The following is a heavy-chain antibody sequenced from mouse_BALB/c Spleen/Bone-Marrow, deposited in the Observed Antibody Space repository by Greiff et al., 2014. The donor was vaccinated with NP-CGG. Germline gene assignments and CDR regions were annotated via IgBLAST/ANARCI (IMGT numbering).Heavy chain of an antibody. D-gene: IGHD4-1*01. CDR3: ARGGRLTGYYFDY. J-gene: IGHJ2*01. Sequence: VQVVESGAELVRPGSSVKISCKASGYAFSSYWMNWVKQRPGQGLEWIGQIYPGDGDTNYNGNFKDKATLTTDKSSTTAYMQLSSITSEDSAVYFCARGGRLTGYYFDYWGQGTTLTVSA. V-gene: IGHV1-80*01. CDR1: GYAFSSYW. CDR2: IYPGDGDT.